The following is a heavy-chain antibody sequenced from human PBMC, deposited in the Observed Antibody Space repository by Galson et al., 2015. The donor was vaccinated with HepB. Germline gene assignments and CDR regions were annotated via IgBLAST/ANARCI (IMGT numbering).Heavy chain of an antibody. CDR1: GFTFSSYA. J-gene: IGHJ6*02. Sequence: LRLSCAASGFTFSSYAMHWVRQAPGKGLEWVAVISYDGSNKYYADSVKGRFTISRDNSKNTLYLQMNSLRAEDTAVYYCARDSPYYDSSGTPYYGMDVWGQGTTVTVSS. CDR3: ARDSPYYDSSGTPYYGMDV. CDR2: ISYDGSNK. D-gene: IGHD3-22*01. V-gene: IGHV3-30-3*01.